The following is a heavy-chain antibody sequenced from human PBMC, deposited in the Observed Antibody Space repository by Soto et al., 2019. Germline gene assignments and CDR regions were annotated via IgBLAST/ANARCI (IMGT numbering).Heavy chain of an antibody. J-gene: IGHJ4*02. CDR1: GGSISVYY. V-gene: IGHV4-59*01. CDR2: VYDNGRP. D-gene: IGHD2-8*02. Sequence: SETLSLTCTISGGSISVYYWSWIRQSPRQGLEWIGYVYDNGRPYYSPSLKRRVTISADTSTNQISLKLTSATAADTAVYPSATGVVSSPPRFWGRGTLVSVSS. CDR3: ATGVVSSPPRF.